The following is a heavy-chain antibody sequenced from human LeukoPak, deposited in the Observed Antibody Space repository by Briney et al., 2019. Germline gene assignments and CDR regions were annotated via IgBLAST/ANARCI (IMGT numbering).Heavy chain of an antibody. CDR2: INPNGGST. CDR3: ARRTRDVYNYLEY. V-gene: IGHV1-46*01. Sequence: GGSLRLSCVVSGFTFSRNAMHWVRQAPGQGLEWMGIINPNGGSTSYAQKFQGRVTMTRDTSTSTVYMELSSLRSEDTAVYYCARRTRDVYNYLEYWGQGTLVTVSS. D-gene: IGHD1-7*01. CDR1: GFTFSRNA. J-gene: IGHJ4*02.